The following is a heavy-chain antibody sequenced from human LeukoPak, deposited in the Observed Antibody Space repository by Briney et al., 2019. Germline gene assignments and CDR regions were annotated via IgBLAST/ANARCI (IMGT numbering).Heavy chain of an antibody. V-gene: IGHV1-18*01. Sequence: ASVKVSCKASGYTFTSYGISWVRQAPGQGLEWMGWISAYNGNTNYAQKLQGRVTMTTDTSTSTAYMELRSPRSDDTAVYYCSAAPRVWNFDYWGQGTLVTVSS. CDR3: SAAPRVWNFDY. CDR1: GYTFTSYG. CDR2: ISAYNGNT. J-gene: IGHJ4*02. D-gene: IGHD3-16*01.